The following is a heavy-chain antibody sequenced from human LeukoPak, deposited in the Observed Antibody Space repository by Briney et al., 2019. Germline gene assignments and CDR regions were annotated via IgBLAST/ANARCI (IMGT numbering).Heavy chain of an antibody. Sequence: SQTLSLTCTVSGGSISSGGYYWRWIRQHPGKGLEWIGYIYYSGSTYYNPSLKSRVTISVDTSKNQFSLKLSSVTAADTAVYCCARGGIAAAHFDYWGQGTLVTVSS. CDR2: IYYSGST. CDR3: ARGGIAAAHFDY. CDR1: GGSISSGGYY. D-gene: IGHD6-13*01. V-gene: IGHV4-31*03. J-gene: IGHJ4*02.